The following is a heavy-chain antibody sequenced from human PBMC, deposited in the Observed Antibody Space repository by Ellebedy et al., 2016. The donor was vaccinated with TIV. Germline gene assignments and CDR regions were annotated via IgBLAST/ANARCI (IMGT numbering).Heavy chain of an antibody. J-gene: IGHJ4*02. CDR3: AKGMDSFDY. CDR1: GFIFSRYA. V-gene: IGHV3-23*01. Sequence: PGGSLRLSCEPSGFIFSRYAMSWVRQAPGKELEWVSGISGRGTSTFYADSVKGRFTISRDNSKNTLYLQMNSLRAEDTAVYYCAKGMDSFDYWGQGTLVTVSS. CDR2: ISGRGTST. D-gene: IGHD5-24*01.